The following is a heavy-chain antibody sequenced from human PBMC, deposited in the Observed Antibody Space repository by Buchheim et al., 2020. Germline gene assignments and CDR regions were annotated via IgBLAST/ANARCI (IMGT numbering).Heavy chain of an antibody. CDR1: GFTFSSYS. D-gene: IGHD3-22*01. CDR3: ARDSDAGASSCFEVILDY. J-gene: IGHJ4*02. V-gene: IGHV3-48*01. Sequence: EVQLVESGGGLVQPGGSLRLSCAASGFTFSSYSMNWVRQAPGKGLEWVSYISSSSSTIYYADSVKGRFTISRDNAKNSLYLQMNSLRAEDTAVYYCARDSDAGASSCFEVILDYWGQGTL. CDR2: ISSSSSTI.